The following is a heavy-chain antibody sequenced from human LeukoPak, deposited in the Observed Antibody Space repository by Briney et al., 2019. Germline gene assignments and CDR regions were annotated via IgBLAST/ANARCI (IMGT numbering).Heavy chain of an antibody. CDR2: IKQDGSEK. CDR1: GFTFSSYW. Sequence: PGGSLRLSCAASGFTFSSYWMSWVRQAPGKGLEWVANIKQDGSEKYYVDSVRGRFTVSRDNAKNTLYLQMNSLRAEDAAIYYCAKDLYSTFSIYGSGSDAFDIWGQGTMVTVSS. D-gene: IGHD3-10*01. V-gene: IGHV3-7*03. CDR3: AKDLYSTFSIYGSGSDAFDI. J-gene: IGHJ3*02.